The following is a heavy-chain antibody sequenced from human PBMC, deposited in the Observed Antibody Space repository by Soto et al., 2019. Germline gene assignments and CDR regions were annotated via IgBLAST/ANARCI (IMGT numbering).Heavy chain of an antibody. CDR3: ERDWFDA. CDR1: GFTFSNDW. J-gene: IGHJ5*02. V-gene: IGHV3-7*01. CDR2: MKKDGSQK. Sequence: EVQLVESGGGLVQPGGSLRLSCVASGFTFSNDWMSWVRQAPGKGLEWVANMKKDGSQKYYVDSVKGRFTISRDNVRNSLYLQMNSLRVEDTAVYYCERDWFDAWGQGTLVTVSS.